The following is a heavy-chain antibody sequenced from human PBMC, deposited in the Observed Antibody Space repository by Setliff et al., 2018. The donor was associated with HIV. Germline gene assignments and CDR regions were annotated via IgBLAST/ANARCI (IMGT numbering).Heavy chain of an antibody. CDR1: GYTFNNYG. D-gene: IGHD5-12*01. CDR2: INTHSGYT. J-gene: IGHJ4*02. CDR3: ARGKTWLRFLHY. V-gene: IGHV1-18*01. Sequence: ASVKVSCKASGYTFNNYGISWVRQAPGQGLEWMGWINTHSGYTNYAQNVQGRVTVTMDTSTSTAYMELRSLKSDDTAVYYCARGKTWLRFLHYWGQGTLVTVSS.